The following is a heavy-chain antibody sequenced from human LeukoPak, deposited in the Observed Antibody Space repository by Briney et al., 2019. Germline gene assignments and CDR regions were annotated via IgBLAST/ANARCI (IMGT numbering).Heavy chain of an antibody. CDR2: ITGTGYTT. J-gene: IGHJ4*02. Sequence: GGSLRLSCAASGFTFSNYAMTWVRQAPGKGLEWVSSITGTGYTTYYADSVKGRFTISRDNSKNTLFLQMNSLRADDTAEYYCAKALVADFFDYWGQGTLVTVSS. CDR3: AKALVADFFDY. CDR1: GFTFSNYA. D-gene: IGHD5-12*01. V-gene: IGHV3-23*01.